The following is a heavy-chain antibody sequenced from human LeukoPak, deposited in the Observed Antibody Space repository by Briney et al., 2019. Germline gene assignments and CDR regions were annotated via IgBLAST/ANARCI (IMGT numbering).Heavy chain of an antibody. D-gene: IGHD3-22*01. Sequence: ASVKVSCKASGYTFTSYGISWVRQAPGQGLEWMGWISAYNGNTNYAQKLQGRVTMTTDTSTSTAYMELRSLRSDDTAVYYCARADYYDSSGSSDPWGQGTLVTVSS. V-gene: IGHV1-18*01. J-gene: IGHJ5*02. CDR1: GYTFTSYG. CDR2: ISAYNGNT. CDR3: ARADYYDSSGSSDP.